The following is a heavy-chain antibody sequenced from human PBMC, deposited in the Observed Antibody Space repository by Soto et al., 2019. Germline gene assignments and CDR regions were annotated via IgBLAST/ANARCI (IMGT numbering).Heavy chain of an antibody. CDR3: ASGHMVRGVIIWFDP. Sequence: QVQLQESGPGLVKPSETLSLTCTVSGGSISSYYWSWIRQPPGKGLEWIGYIYYSGSTNYNPSLKSRVTISVDTSKNQFSLKLSSVTAADTAVYYCASGHMVRGVIIWFDPWGQGTLVTVSS. CDR2: IYYSGST. V-gene: IGHV4-59*01. D-gene: IGHD3-10*01. CDR1: GGSISSYY. J-gene: IGHJ5*02.